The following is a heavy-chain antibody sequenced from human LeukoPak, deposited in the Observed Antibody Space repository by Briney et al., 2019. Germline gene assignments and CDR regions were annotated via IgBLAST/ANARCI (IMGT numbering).Heavy chain of an antibody. D-gene: IGHD2-21*02. CDR2: IKTDGSEK. V-gene: IGHV3-7*04. CDR1: GFTFSDYW. J-gene: IGHJ4*02. Sequence: GGSLRLSCAASGFTFSDYWMSWVRQAPGKGLEWVANIKTDGSEKHYVDSVKGRFTISRDNAKNSLYLQMNSLRAEDTAVYYCVRGELVVTVRYFDFWGQGTLVTVSS. CDR3: VRGELVVTVRYFDF.